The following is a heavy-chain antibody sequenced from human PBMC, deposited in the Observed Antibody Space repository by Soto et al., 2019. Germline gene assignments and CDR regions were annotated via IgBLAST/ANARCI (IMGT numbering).Heavy chain of an antibody. D-gene: IGHD4-17*01. V-gene: IGHV3-23*01. CDR1: GFTFSSYA. Sequence: PGGSLRLSCAASGFTFSSYAMSWVRQAPGKGLEWVSAISGSGGSTYYADSVKGRFTISRDNSKNTLYLQMNSLRAEDTAVYYCAKDLNYGVLTGAEYFQHWGQGTLVTVSS. CDR3: AKDLNYGVLTGAEYFQH. CDR2: ISGSGGST. J-gene: IGHJ1*01.